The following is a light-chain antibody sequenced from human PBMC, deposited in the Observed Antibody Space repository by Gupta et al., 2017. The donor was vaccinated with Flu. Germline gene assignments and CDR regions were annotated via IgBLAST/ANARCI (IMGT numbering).Light chain of an antibody. J-gene: IGLJ3*02. CDR2: QNI. CDR3: CSYAGSLNWV. Sequence: QSAPPPPPSVSGSPGQSITISCTGSSSDGRNYNYVSWHRHHPGRAPKLIIYQNIQRPSGGSNRFSGSKSVNTASLTISGLQADDEDDYYCCSYAGSLNWVFGGGTKLTVL. CDR1: SSDGRNYNY. V-gene: IGLV2-23*01.